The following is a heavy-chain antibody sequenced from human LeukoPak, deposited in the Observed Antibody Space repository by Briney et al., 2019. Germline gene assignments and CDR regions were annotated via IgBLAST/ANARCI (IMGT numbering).Heavy chain of an antibody. CDR2: IYHSGST. Sequence: PSETLSLTCTVSGGSISSGGYYWSWIRQPPGKGLEWIGYIYHSGSTYYNPSLKSRVTISVDRSKNQFSLKLSSVTAADTAVYYCAILAARDPGSIYYFDYWGQGTLVTVSS. D-gene: IGHD6-6*01. CDR1: GGSISSGGYY. J-gene: IGHJ4*02. V-gene: IGHV4-30-2*01. CDR3: AILAARDPGSIYYFDY.